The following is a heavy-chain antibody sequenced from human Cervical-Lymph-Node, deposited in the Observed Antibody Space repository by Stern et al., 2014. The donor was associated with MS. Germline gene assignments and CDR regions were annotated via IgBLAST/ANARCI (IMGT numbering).Heavy chain of an antibody. J-gene: IGHJ4*02. Sequence: QLFQPGTEVKKPGSSVKVSCKAAGDTFASYGISWLSQSHGQGLEWMGGLFPFFGTPIYAQKFQGRVTMTADESTTTAYMDLTSLSVEDTAVYYCATSTYGLVHWGQGTLVTVSS. CDR1: GDTFASYG. CDR2: LFPFFGTP. CDR3: ATSTYGLVH. V-gene: IGHV1-69*01. D-gene: IGHD3-10*01.